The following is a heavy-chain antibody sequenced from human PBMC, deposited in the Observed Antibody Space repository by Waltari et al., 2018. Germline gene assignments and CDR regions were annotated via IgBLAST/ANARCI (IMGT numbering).Heavy chain of an antibody. D-gene: IGHD3-10*01. CDR2: IKREIDGGTV. J-gene: IGHJ4*02. Sequence: EAQLVESGGGLVKPGESLRLSCAGSGYTFNNAWMSWVRQAPGKGLEWVGRIKREIDGGTVEYAESVKDRFTISRDDSKNTLYLQMNSLKSEDSAVYFCVRESFGNDIWGQGTLVTVSS. V-gene: IGHV3-15*01. CDR3: VRESFGNDI. CDR1: GYTFNNAW.